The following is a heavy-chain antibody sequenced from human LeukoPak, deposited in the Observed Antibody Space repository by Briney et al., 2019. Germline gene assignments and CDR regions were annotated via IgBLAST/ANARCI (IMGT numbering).Heavy chain of an antibody. V-gene: IGHV7-4-1*02. J-gene: IGHJ4*02. D-gene: IGHD3-16*02. CDR1: GYTFTSYA. Sequence: GASVKVSCKASGYTFTSYAMNWVRQAPGQGLEWMGWINTNTGNPTYAQGFTGRFVFSLDTSVSTAYLQISSLKAEDTAVYYCARAQGQNVWGSYRQASGAYYFDYWGQGTLVTVSS. CDR2: INTNTGNP. CDR3: ARAQGQNVWGSYRQASGAYYFDY.